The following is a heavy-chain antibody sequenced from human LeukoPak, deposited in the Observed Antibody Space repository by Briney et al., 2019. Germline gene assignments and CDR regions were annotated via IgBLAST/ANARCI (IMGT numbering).Heavy chain of an antibody. CDR3: ARDDSSGYYGY. V-gene: IGHV4-39*07. D-gene: IGHD3-22*01. CDR2: IYYSGST. J-gene: IGHJ4*02. Sequence: PSETLSLTCTVSGGSISSSSYYWGWIRQPPGKGLEWIGSIYYSGSTYYNPSLKSRVTISVDTSKNQFSLKLSSVTAADTAVYYCARDDSSGYYGYWGQGTLVTVSS. CDR1: GGSISSSSYY.